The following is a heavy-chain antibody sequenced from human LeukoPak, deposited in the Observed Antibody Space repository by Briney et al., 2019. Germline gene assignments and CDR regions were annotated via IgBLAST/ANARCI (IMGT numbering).Heavy chain of an antibody. Sequence: ASVKVSCKASGGTFSSYAISWVRQATGQGLEWMGGIIPISGTANYAQKFQDRVTMTADESTSTAYLELSSLRSEDTAVYYCARVQGRYNYEKAFHIWGQGTMVTVSS. CDR1: GGTFSSYA. D-gene: IGHD5-18*01. V-gene: IGHV1-69*13. J-gene: IGHJ3*02. CDR2: IIPISGTA. CDR3: ARVQGRYNYEKAFHI.